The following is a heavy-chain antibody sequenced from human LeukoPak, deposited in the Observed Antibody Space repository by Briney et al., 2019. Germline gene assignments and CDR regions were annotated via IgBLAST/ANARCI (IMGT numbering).Heavy chain of an antibody. J-gene: IGHJ6*02. CDR2: ISGSGGST. CDR3: AKHTATDYYYYYGMDV. D-gene: IGHD4-11*01. CDR1: GFTFSSYA. Sequence: GGSLRLSCAASGFTFSSYAMSWVRQAPGKGLEWVSAISGSGGSTYYEDSVKGRFTISRDNSKNTLYLQMNSLRAEDTAVYYCAKHTATDYYYYYGMDVWGQGTTVTVSS. V-gene: IGHV3-23*01.